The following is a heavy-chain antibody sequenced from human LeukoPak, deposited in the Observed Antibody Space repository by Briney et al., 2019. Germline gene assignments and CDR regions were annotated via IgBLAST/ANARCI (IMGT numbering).Heavy chain of an antibody. J-gene: IGHJ3*02. CDR1: GGSFRGYY. V-gene: IGHV4-34*01. CDR2: INHSGST. Sequence: SETLSLTCAVYGGSFRGYYWSWIRQPPWKGLEWIGEINHSGSTDSNPSLKSRVTISVDTSKNQFSLKLSSVTAADTAVYYCARGARSITQNDAFDIWGQGTMVTVSS. CDR3: ARGARSITQNDAFDI. D-gene: IGHD3-10*01.